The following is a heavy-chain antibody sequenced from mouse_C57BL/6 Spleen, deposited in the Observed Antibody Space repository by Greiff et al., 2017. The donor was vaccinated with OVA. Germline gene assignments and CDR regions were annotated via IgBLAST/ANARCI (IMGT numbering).Heavy chain of an antibody. V-gene: IGHV1-47*01. CDR1: GYTFTTYP. D-gene: IGHD1-2*01. J-gene: IGHJ4*01. CDR3: ARGTTASSRDYAMDY. CDR2: FHPYNDDT. Sequence: VQLQQSGAELVKPGASVKMSCKASGYTFTTYPIEWMKQNHGKSLEWIGNFHPYNDDTKYNEKFKGKATLTVDKSSSTVYLELSRVTSDDSAVYYCARGTTASSRDYAMDYWGQGTSVTVSS.